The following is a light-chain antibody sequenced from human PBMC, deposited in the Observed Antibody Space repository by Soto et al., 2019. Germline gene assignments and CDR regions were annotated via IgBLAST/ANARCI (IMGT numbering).Light chain of an antibody. J-gene: IGKJ4*01. CDR1: QSVSSY. CDR2: GAS. Sequence: EIVMTQSPATLSLSPGERATLSCRASQSVSSYLAWYQQKPGQAPRLLVYGASSRATGISDRFSGSGSGTDFTLTISSLEPEDFAVYYCQQRSNWLTFGGGTKVDIK. CDR3: QQRSNWLT. V-gene: IGKV3-11*01.